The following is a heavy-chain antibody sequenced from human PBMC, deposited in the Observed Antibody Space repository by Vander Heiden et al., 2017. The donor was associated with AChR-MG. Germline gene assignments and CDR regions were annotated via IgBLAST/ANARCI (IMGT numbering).Heavy chain of an antibody. Sequence: QVQLVQSGAEVKKPGSSVKVSCKASGGTFSSYASSWVRQAPGQGLEWMGGIIPIFGTANYAQKFQGRVTITADESTSTAYMELSSLRSEDTAVYYCARDKYGSGSYYSPPDYWGQGTLVTVSS. CDR1: GGTFSSYA. CDR3: ARDKYGSGSYYSPPDY. CDR2: IIPIFGTA. V-gene: IGHV1-69*01. J-gene: IGHJ4*02. D-gene: IGHD3-10*01.